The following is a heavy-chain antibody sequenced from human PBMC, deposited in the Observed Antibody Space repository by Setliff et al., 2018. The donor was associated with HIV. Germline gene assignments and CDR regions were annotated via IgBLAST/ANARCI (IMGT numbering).Heavy chain of an antibody. CDR1: GGSISSHY. J-gene: IGHJ5*02. CDR3: ARTYYDFWSGSYSYKWFDP. V-gene: IGHV4-59*11. Sequence: PSETLSLTCTVSGGSISSHYWSWIRQPPGKGLEWIGYIYYSGFTNYNPSLKSRVTISIDTSKNQFSLKLSSVTAADTAFYDCARTYYDFWSGSYSYKWFDPWGQGTLVTVSS. D-gene: IGHD3-3*01. CDR2: IYYSGFT.